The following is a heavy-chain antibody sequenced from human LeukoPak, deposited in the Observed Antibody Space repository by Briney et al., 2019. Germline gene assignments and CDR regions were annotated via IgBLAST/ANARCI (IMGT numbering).Heavy chain of an antibody. D-gene: IGHD3-22*01. CDR1: GDSINSYH. Sequence: PSETLSLTCTVSGDSINSYHWSWIRQPAGKGLEWIGRIRMSGSTNYNPSLRSRVAISMDNSKDQFSLEVTSVTAADTALYYCARDDSSRDGSDGYHYWGQGTLVTVSS. J-gene: IGHJ4*02. CDR3: ARDDSSRDGSDGYHY. CDR2: IRMSGST. V-gene: IGHV4-4*07.